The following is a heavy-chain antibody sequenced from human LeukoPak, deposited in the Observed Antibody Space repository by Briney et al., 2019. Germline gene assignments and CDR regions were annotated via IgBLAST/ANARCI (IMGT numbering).Heavy chain of an antibody. CDR3: ARLGVGDLLYYYMDV. V-gene: IGHV3-21*01. J-gene: IGHJ6*03. D-gene: IGHD4-17*01. CDR1: GFTFSSYS. CDR2: IGSSSGYI. Sequence: GSLRLSCAASGFTFSSYSMNWVRQAPGKGLEWVSSIGSSSGYIYYADSVKGRFTISRDNAKNSLYLQMNSLRVEDTAVYYCARLGVGDLLYYYMDVWGKGTTVTVSS.